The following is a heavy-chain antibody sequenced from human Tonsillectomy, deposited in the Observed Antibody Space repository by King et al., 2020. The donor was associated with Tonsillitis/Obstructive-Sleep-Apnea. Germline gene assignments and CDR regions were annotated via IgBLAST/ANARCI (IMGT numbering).Heavy chain of an antibody. CDR1: GGSVSSGSYY. CDR2: IYYSGST. J-gene: IGHJ5*02. V-gene: IGHV4-61*01. D-gene: IGHD3-3*01. CDR3: AGSYARYYDFWSVYSWFEP. Sequence: VPLQESGPGLVKPSETLSLTCTVSGGSVSSGSYYWSWIRQPPGKGLEWIGYIYYSGSTNYNPSLKSRVTISVDTSKNQFSLKLSSVTAADTAVYYCAGSYARYYDFWSVYSWFEPWGQGTLVTVSS.